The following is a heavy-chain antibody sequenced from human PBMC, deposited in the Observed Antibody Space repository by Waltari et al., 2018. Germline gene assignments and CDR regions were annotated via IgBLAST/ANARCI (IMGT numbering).Heavy chain of an antibody. CDR2: IYYSGST. D-gene: IGHD6-6*01. J-gene: IGHJ6*02. Sequence: QVQLQESGPGLVKPSETLSLTCTVSGGSISSYYWSWIRQPPGKGLEWIGYIYYSGSTNSNPSLKGRVTISGDTSKNQFSLKLSSVTAADTAVYYCAKVGYSSSSSIMGYYYGMDVWGQGTTVTVSS. CDR3: AKVGYSSSSSIMGYYYGMDV. V-gene: IGHV4-59*01. CDR1: GGSISSYY.